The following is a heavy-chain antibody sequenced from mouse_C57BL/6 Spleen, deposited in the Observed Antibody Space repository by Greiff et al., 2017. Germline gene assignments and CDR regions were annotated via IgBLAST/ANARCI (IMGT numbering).Heavy chain of an antibody. V-gene: IGHV5-17*01. Sequence: EVQLVQPGGGLVKPGASLKLSCAASGFTFSDYGMHWVRQAPEKGLEWVGYISSGSSTIYYADTVKGRFTISRDNANNTLFLQMTSLRSEDTAMDYCARKGIYGYGNYAMDDWGQGTSVTVSS. CDR1: GFTFSDYG. J-gene: IGHJ4*01. CDR2: ISSGSSTI. CDR3: ARKGIYGYGNYAMDD. D-gene: IGHD2-2*01.